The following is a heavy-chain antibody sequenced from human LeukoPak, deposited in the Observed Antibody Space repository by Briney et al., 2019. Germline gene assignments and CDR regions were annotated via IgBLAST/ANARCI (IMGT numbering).Heavy chain of an antibody. CDR3: ATDFMRYYDSSGYYYFDY. Sequence: ASVKVSCKVSGYTLTELSMHWVRQAPGKGLEWMGGFDPEDGETIYAQKFQGRVTMTEDTSTNTAYMELSGLRSEDTAVYCCATDFMRYYDSSGYYYFDYWGQGTLVTVSS. D-gene: IGHD3-22*01. J-gene: IGHJ4*02. CDR1: GYTLTELS. CDR2: FDPEDGET. V-gene: IGHV1-24*01.